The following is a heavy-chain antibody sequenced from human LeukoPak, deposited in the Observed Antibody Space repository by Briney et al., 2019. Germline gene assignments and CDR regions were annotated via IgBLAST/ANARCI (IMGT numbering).Heavy chain of an antibody. CDR1: GGSFSGYY. J-gene: IGHJ1*01. CDR3: ARGRRIQLWLGVEYFQH. D-gene: IGHD5-18*01. V-gene: IGHV4-34*01. CDR2: INHSGNT. Sequence: PSETLSLTCAVYGGSFSGYYWSWIRQPPGKGLEWIGEINHSGNTNYNPSLKSRVTISVDTSKSQFSLKLSSVAAADTAVYYCARGRRIQLWLGVEYFQHWGQGTLVTVSS.